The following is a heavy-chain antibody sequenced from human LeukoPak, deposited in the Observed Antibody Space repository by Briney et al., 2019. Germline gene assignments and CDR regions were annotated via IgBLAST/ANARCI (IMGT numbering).Heavy chain of an antibody. J-gene: IGHJ4*02. CDR1: GFTFDDYG. D-gene: IGHD1-7*01. CDR3: ARAASGTGTSHFDY. CDR2: INWNGGST. Sequence: PGGSLRLSCAASGFTFDDYGMSWVRQAPGKGLEWVSGINWNGGSTGYADSVKGRFTISRDNAKNSLYLQMNSLRAEDTAVYYCARAASGTGTSHFDYWGQGTLVTVSS. V-gene: IGHV3-20*04.